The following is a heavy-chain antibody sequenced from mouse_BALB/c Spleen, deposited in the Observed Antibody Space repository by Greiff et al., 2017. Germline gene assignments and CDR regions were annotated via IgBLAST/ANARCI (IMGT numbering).Heavy chain of an antibody. J-gene: IGHJ3*01. V-gene: IGHV5-6-5*01. Sequence: LKESGGGLVKPGGSLKLSCAASGFTFSSYAMSWVRQTPEKRLEWVASISSGGSTYYPDSVKGRFTISRDNARNILYLQMSSLRSEDTAMYYCARFDYDVFAYWGQGTLVTVSA. CDR3: ARFDYDVFAY. CDR2: ISSGGST. D-gene: IGHD2-4*01. CDR1: GFTFSSYA.